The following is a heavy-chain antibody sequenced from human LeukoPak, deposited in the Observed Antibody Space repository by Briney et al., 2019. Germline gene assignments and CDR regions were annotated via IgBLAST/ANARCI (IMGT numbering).Heavy chain of an antibody. D-gene: IGHD1-14*01. CDR3: AGTTYYYHYMDV. CDR2: IYYSGTP. V-gene: IGHV4-31*03. CDR1: GGSISSGDYY. Sequence: SETLSPTCTVSGGSISSGDYYWSWIRQRPGRGLEWIGYIYYSGTPYYNPSLKSRLTISLDTSQNRFSLRLDSVTAADTAVYYCAGTTYYYHYMDVWGKGTTATVSS. J-gene: IGHJ6*03.